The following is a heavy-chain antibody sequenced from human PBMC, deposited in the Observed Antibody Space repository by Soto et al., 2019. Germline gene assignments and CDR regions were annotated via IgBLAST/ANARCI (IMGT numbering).Heavy chain of an antibody. D-gene: IGHD6-25*01. CDR1: GFTFSSYG. Sequence: QVQLVESGGGVVQPGRSLRLSCAASGFTFSSYGMHWVRQAPGKGLEWVAVIWYGGSNKYYADSVKGRFTISRDNSKNPLHLKMNSLGDEETADYYCARDSAYSSAPINWGQGTLVTVSS. V-gene: IGHV3-33*01. CDR3: ARDSAYSSAPIN. J-gene: IGHJ4*02. CDR2: IWYGGSNK.